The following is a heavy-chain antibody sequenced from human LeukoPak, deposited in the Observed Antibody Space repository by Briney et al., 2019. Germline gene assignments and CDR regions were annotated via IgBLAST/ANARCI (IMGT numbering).Heavy chain of an antibody. J-gene: IGHJ4*02. D-gene: IGHD3-10*01. CDR2: TYYRSKWYN. CDR1: GDSVSSNSAA. Sequence: SQTLSLTCAISGDSVSSNSAAWNWIRQSPSRGLEWLGRTYYRSKWYNDYATSVKSRITIDPDTSKNQFSLKLTSVTAADTAMYYCARDRYASGTYLTPVDYWGQGTLVTVSS. CDR3: ARDRYASGTYLTPVDY. V-gene: IGHV6-1*01.